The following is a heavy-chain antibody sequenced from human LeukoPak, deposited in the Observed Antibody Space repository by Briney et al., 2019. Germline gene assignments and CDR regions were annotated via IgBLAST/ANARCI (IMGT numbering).Heavy chain of an antibody. CDR2: IYYSGST. CDR1: GGSISSYY. V-gene: IGHV4-59*01. D-gene: IGHD4-23*01. CDR3: AISTVVKYYFDY. J-gene: IGHJ4*02. Sequence: SETLSLTCTVSGGSISSYYWSWIRQPPGKGLEWSGYIYYSGSTNYNPSLKSRVTISVDTSKNQFSLKLSSVTAADTAVYYCAISTVVKYYFDYWGQGTLVTVSS.